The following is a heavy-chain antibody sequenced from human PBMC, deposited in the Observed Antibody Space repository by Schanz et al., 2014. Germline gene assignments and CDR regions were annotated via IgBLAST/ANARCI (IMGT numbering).Heavy chain of an antibody. CDR1: RIIFGTYS. V-gene: IGHV3-21*04. J-gene: IGHJ3*02. CDR3: AGAVATIRADSFDI. CDR2: INSRSNFI. D-gene: IGHD5-12*01. Sequence: EVQLVESGGGLVKPGGSLRLSCTASRIIFGTYSMNWIRQTPKGLEWVSSINSRSNFIYYADSVKGRFSISRDNGETSVYLQINSLRVEDTAVYYCAGAVATIRADSFDIWGQGTMVAVSS.